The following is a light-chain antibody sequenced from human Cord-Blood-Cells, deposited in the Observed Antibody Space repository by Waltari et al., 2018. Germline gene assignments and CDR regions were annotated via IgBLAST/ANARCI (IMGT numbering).Light chain of an antibody. CDR2: KDS. CDR3: QSADSSGTYVV. J-gene: IGLJ2*01. CDR1: ALPKQY. Sequence: SYELTQPPSVSVSRGQTARLTCTGDALPKQYAYWYQQKPGQAPVLVLYKDSERPSGIPERFSGSSSGTTVTLTISGVQAEDEADYYCQSADSSGTYVVFGGGTKLTVL. V-gene: IGLV3-25*03.